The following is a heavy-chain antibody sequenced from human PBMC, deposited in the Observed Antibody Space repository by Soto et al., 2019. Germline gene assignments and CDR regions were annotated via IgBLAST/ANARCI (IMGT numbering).Heavy chain of an antibody. D-gene: IGHD2-21*02. J-gene: IGHJ4*02. CDR3: ARDSRQAYCGGDCYHGSDY. CDR1: GGTFSSYS. CDR2: IIPIFGTA. V-gene: IGHV1-69*13. Sequence: ASVKVSCKASGGTFSSYSISWVRQAPGQGLEWMGGIIPIFGTANYAQKFQGRVTITADESTSTAYMELSSLRSEDTAVYYCARDSRQAYCGGDCYHGSDYWGQGTLVTVSS.